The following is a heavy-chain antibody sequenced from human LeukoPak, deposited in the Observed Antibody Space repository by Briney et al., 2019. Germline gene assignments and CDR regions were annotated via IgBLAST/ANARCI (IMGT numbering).Heavy chain of an antibody. J-gene: IGHJ4*02. CDR3: ARGGSEIDY. V-gene: IGHV4-59*01. Sequence: PSETLSLTCTVSGGSISSYYWSWIRQPPGKGLEWIGYIYHSGSTNYNPSLKNRVTISVDTSKNQFSLKLSSVTAADTAVYYCARGGSEIDYWGQGTLVSVSS. CDR2: IYHSGST. D-gene: IGHD5-12*01. CDR1: GGSISSYY.